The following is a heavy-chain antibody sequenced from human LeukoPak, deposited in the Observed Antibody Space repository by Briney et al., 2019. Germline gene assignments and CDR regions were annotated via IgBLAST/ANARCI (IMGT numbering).Heavy chain of an antibody. CDR2: ISAYNGNT. J-gene: IGHJ6*02. CDR3: ARDLNCDILTGYYTDDYYYYGMDV. V-gene: IGHV1-18*01. D-gene: IGHD3-9*01. Sequence: ASVKVSCKASGYTFTSYGISWVRQAPGQGLEWMGWISAYNGNTNYAQKLQGRVTMTTDTSTSTAYMELRSLRSDDTAVYYCARDLNCDILTGYYTDDYYYYGMDVWGQGTTVTVSS. CDR1: GYTFTSYG.